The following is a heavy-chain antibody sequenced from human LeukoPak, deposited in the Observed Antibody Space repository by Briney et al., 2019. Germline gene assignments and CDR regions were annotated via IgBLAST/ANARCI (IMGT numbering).Heavy chain of an antibody. CDR3: ARVAGWHWFDP. CDR2: IDSSGGYM. J-gene: IGHJ5*02. V-gene: IGHV3-21*04. D-gene: IGHD6-19*01. Sequence: GGSLRLSCEASGFTFNTYSMNWARQAPGKGLEWVSSIDSSGGYMFYADSVKGRFTISRDNSKNTVYLQMNSMRVDDTAVYYCARVAGWHWFDPWGQGTLVTVSS. CDR1: GFTFNTYS.